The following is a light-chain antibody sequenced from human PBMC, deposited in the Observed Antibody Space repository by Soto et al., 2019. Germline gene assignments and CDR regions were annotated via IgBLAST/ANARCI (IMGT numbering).Light chain of an antibody. CDR2: DAS. V-gene: IGKV3-11*01. CDR3: QQRSNWPPWT. J-gene: IGKJ1*01. Sequence: DIVLTQSPATLSLSPGERATLSCRASQSVSSYLAWYQQKPGQAPRLLIYDASNMATGIPARFSGSGSGTDVTLTISSLEPEDVAVYYCQQRSNWPPWTFGQGTKVEIK. CDR1: QSVSSY.